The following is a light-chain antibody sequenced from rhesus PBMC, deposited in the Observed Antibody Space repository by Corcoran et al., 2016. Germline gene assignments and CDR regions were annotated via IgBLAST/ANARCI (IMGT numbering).Light chain of an antibody. CDR3: QQYSNWPALT. CDR2: GAS. CDR1: QSVGTY. J-gene: IGKJ4*01. Sequence: VVTQSPATLSLSPGERATLSCRASQSVGTYLAWYHQKPGLAPRLLIYGASTRATGIPDRFSGSWSGTDFTLTISSLEPEDFAVYYCQQYSNWPALTFGGGTKVEIK. V-gene: IGKV3S9*01.